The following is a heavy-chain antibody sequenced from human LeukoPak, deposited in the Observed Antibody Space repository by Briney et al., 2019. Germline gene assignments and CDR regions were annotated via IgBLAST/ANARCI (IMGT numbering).Heavy chain of an antibody. CDR1: GYTFTSYY. V-gene: IGHV1-46*01. J-gene: IGHJ4*02. Sequence: ASVKVSCKASGYTFTSYYIHWVRQAPGQGLEWMGIISPRGGTTSSAQKFGGRVTMNKDTSTGTVYMELSSLRSEDTAVYYCARGLAGSSGWYGFDYWVQGTLVTVSS. D-gene: IGHD6-19*01. CDR2: ISPRGGTT. CDR3: ARGLAGSSGWYGFDY.